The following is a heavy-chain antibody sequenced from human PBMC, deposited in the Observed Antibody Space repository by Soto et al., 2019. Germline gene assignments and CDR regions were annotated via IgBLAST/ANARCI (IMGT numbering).Heavy chain of an antibody. CDR1: GDSISSGDYS. CDR3: AREESRLGYCSGGSCSERELGYWFDP. J-gene: IGHJ5*02. V-gene: IGHV4-30-4*01. D-gene: IGHD2-15*01. CDR2: IYYSGST. Sequence: SETLSLTCTVSGDSISSGDYSWSWIRQPPGKGLEWIGYIYYSGSTDYNPSLKSRVTISVDMSKNQFSLKLSSVTAADTAVYYCAREESRLGYCSGGSCSERELGYWFDPW.